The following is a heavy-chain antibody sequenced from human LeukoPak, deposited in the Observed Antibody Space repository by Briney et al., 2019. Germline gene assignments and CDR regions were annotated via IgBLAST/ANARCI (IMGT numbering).Heavy chain of an antibody. CDR3: ARDRGLSGYDLCDY. Sequence: SGGSLRLSCAASTFTFSNYWMNWVHQAPGKGLEWVATIKHDGSEKHYVDSVEGRFTISRDNAMNSLYLQMNSLRAEDTAVYYCARDRGLSGYDLCDYWGQGTLVTVSS. V-gene: IGHV3-7*01. J-gene: IGHJ4*02. CDR2: IKHDGSEK. CDR1: TFTFSNYW. D-gene: IGHD5-12*01.